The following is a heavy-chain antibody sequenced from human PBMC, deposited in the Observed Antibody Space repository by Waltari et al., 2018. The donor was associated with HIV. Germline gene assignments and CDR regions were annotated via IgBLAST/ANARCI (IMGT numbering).Heavy chain of an antibody. CDR3: ARGEFRWPRDLFVDD. J-gene: IGHJ4*02. D-gene: IGHD2-15*01. V-gene: IGHV4-59*01. CDR1: DDSLSGYY. CDR2: IYYGGRS. Sequence: QVQLQESGPGLVKPSETLSLTCTVSDDSLSGYYWGWIRQPPGKGLEWIAHIYYGGRSHYNASLKSRGPISVHTSGNHFSRRLDSVTAADTAVYFCARGEFRWPRDLFVDDWGQGTRVSVSS.